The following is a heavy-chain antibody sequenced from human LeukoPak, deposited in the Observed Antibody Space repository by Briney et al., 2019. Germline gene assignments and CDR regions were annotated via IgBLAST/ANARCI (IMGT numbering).Heavy chain of an antibody. D-gene: IGHD3-10*01. Sequence: GGSLRLSCAVSGFTLSSYALTWVRQAPGKGLEWVSSISSSSSYIYYADSVKGRFTISRDNAKNSLYLQMNSLRAEDTAVYYCARGLWFGELPPIWGQGTMVTVSS. V-gene: IGHV3-21*01. J-gene: IGHJ3*02. CDR2: ISSSSSYI. CDR3: ARGLWFGELPPI. CDR1: GFTLSSYA.